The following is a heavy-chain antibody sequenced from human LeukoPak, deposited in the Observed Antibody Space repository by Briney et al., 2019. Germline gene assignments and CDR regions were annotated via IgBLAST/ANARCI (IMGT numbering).Heavy chain of an antibody. Sequence: KSGGSLRLSCAGSGFTLSSAWMTWVRQAPGKGLEWVGLSKSKTDGGTTDYAAPVKGRFTISRDDSKNTLYLQMNSLKTEDTAVYYYAKYCISADCYANWFGPWGQGTLVTVSS. CDR2: SKSKTDGGTT. CDR1: GFTLSSAW. CDR3: AKYCISADCYANWFGP. V-gene: IGHV3-15*01. J-gene: IGHJ5*02. D-gene: IGHD2-2*01.